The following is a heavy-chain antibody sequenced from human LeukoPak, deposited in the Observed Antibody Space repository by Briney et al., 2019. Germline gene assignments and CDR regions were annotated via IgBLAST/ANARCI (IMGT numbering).Heavy chain of an antibody. Sequence: GGSLRPSCAASGFTFSSYGMHWVRQAPGKGLEWVAVIWYDGSNKYYADSVKGRFTISRDNSKNTLYLQMNSLRAEDTAVYYCAKDLVVPAATRDNFDYWGQGTLVTVSS. V-gene: IGHV3-33*06. CDR3: AKDLVVPAATRDNFDY. CDR2: IWYDGSNK. D-gene: IGHD2-2*01. CDR1: GFTFSSYG. J-gene: IGHJ4*02.